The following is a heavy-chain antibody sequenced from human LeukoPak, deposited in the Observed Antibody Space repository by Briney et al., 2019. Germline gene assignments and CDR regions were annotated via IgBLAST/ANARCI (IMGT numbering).Heavy chain of an antibody. V-gene: IGHV4-39*07. D-gene: IGHD3-10*01. CDR2: IYYSGST. Sequence: PSETLSLTCTVSGGSISSSSYYWGWIRQPPGKGLEWIGTIYYSGSTYYNPSLKSRVTVSVDTSKNQFSLKLSSVTAADTAVYYCARSGADILLWFGDAFDIWGQGTMVTVSS. CDR1: GGSISSSSYY. J-gene: IGHJ3*02. CDR3: ARSGADILLWFGDAFDI.